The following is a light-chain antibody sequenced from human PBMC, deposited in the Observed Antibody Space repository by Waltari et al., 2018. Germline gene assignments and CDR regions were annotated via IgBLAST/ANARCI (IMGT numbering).Light chain of an antibody. CDR2: GNT. CDR3: QSFDSSLSASV. CDR1: SSNFGAGYD. Sequence: QSVLTQPPSMSGAPGQKVTIPCTGGSSNFGAGYDVHWYQQFPGTAPKLLIFGNTNRPSGVPGRFSGSKSGTSASLAIVGLQSEDEAVYYCQSFDSSLSASVFGGGTKLTVL. V-gene: IGLV1-40*01. J-gene: IGLJ3*02.